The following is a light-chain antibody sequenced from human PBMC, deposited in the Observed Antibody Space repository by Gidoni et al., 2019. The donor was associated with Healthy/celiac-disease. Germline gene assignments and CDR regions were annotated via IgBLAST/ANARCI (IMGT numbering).Light chain of an antibody. V-gene: IGLV3-25*02. J-gene: IGLJ2*01. CDR2: KDR. CDR1: ALPKQY. CDR3: QSADSSGTYQV. Sequence: SYALTQPPSVSVSPGQTARITCSGDALPKQYAYWYQQKPGQAPVLVIYKDRERPSGITERFSGSSSGTTVTLTISGVQAEDEADYDCQSADSSGTYQVFGGGTKLTVL.